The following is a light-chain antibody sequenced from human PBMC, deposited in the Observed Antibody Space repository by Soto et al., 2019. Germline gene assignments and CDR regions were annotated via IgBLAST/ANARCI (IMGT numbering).Light chain of an antibody. CDR3: QQYNNWPRT. V-gene: IGKV3-15*01. J-gene: IGKJ1*01. CDR1: QSVRSN. CDR2: GAS. Sequence: EIVMTQSPGTLSVSPGERATLSCSASQSVRSNLAWYQQKPGQAPRLLIYGASTRATGIPARFRGSGSGTEFTLTISSLQSEDFAVYYCQQYNNWPRTFGQGTKVDI.